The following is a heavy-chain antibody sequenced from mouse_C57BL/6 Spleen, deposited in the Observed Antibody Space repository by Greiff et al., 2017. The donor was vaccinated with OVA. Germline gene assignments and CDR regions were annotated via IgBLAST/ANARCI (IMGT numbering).Heavy chain of an antibody. D-gene: IGHD4-1*01. CDR3: ARTGTSAMDY. Sequence: EVQLQQSGPVLVKPGASVKMSCKASGYTFTDYYMNWVKQSHGKSLEWIGVINPYNGGTSYNQKFKGKATLTVDKSSSPAYMELNSLTSEDSAVYYCARTGTSAMDYWGQGTSVTVSS. V-gene: IGHV1-19*01. CDR2: INPYNGGT. CDR1: GYTFTDYY. J-gene: IGHJ4*01.